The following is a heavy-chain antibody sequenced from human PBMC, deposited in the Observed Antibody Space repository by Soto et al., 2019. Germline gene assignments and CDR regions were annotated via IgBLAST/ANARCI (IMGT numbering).Heavy chain of an antibody. V-gene: IGHV3-11*01. CDR3: ARELGYYASSGYFDY. Sequence: QVQLVESGGGLVKPGGSLRLSCAASGFTFSDYYMSWIRQAPGKGLEWISYISSVDSIIYYADSVKGRFTISRDNAKNSLFLQMNSLRADDTAVYYCARELGYYASSGYFDYWGQGTLVTVSS. J-gene: IGHJ4*02. D-gene: IGHD3-22*01. CDR2: ISSVDSII. CDR1: GFTFSDYY.